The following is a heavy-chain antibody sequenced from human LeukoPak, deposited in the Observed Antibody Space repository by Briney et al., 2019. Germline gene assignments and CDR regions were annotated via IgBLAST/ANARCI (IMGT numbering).Heavy chain of an antibody. Sequence: ASVKVSCKASGYTFTSYAMHWVRQASGQRLEWMGWINAGNGNTKYSQKFQGRVTITRDTSASTAYMELSSLRSEDTAVYYCARDLAVGWDNWAFDYWGQGTLVTVSS. D-gene: IGHD1-20*01. J-gene: IGHJ4*02. CDR3: ARDLAVGWDNWAFDY. CDR2: INAGNGNT. CDR1: GYTFTSYA. V-gene: IGHV1-3*01.